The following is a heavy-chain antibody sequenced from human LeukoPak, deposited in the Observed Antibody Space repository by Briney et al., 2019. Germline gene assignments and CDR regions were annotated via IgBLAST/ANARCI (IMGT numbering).Heavy chain of an antibody. CDR2: IYYSGST. D-gene: IGHD5-18*01. CDR1: GGSVRSSY. J-gene: IGHJ4*02. V-gene: IGHV4-59*05. Sequence: PSETLSLTCTFSGGSVRSSYWRWIRQPAAKGEERIGRIYYSGSTYYNPSLKSRVTISVDTSTNQFSLKLNSVTAADTAVFYCARHSMVTSMTIFDYWGQGTLVTVSS. CDR3: ARHSMVTSMTIFDY.